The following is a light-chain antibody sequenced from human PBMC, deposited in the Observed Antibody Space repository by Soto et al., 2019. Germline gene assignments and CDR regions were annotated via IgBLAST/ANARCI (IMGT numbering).Light chain of an antibody. CDR1: QGISSW. CDR2: AAS. V-gene: IGKV1-12*01. Sequence: DIQMTQSPSSVSASVGDRVTITGLASQGISSWLAWYQQKPGKAPKLLIYAASSLQSGVPSRFSGSGPGTDFTLIISSLQPEDFATYFCQQGDSFPFTFGGGTKVDIK. CDR3: QQGDSFPFT. J-gene: IGKJ4*01.